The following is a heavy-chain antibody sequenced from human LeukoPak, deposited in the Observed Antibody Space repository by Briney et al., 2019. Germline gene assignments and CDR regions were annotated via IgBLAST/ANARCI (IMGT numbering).Heavy chain of an antibody. CDR3: ARDGIAYCGGDCYPPDP. CDR2: IWYDGSNK. Sequence: GRSLRLSCAASGSTFSSYGMHWVRQAPGKGLEWVAVIWYDGSNKYYADSVKGRFTISRDNSKNTLYLQMNSLRAEDTAVYYCARDGIAYCGGDCYPPDPWGQGTLVTVSS. J-gene: IGHJ5*02. D-gene: IGHD2-21*02. CDR1: GSTFSSYG. V-gene: IGHV3-33*01.